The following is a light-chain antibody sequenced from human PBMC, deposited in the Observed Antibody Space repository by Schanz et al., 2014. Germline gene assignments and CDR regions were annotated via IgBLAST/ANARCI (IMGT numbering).Light chain of an antibody. V-gene: IGKV1-12*01. Sequence: DIQMTQSPSSLSASVGDRVTITCRASQSISSWLAWYQQRPGKAPKLLIHHASTLQSGVPSRFSGSGSGTDFTLTISCLQSEDFATYYCQQANSFPRTFGQGTKVEIK. J-gene: IGKJ1*01. CDR3: QQANSFPRT. CDR1: QSISSW. CDR2: HAS.